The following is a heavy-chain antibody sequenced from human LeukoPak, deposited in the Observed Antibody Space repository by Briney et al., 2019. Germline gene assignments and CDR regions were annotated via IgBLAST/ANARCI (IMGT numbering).Heavy chain of an antibody. D-gene: IGHD1/OR15-1a*01. Sequence: GGSLRLSCTASGFTFRNYWMSWVRQSPGKGLEWVANIKEDGSEQYSVDSVRGRFTLSRDNAKNSLYLQMNSLRAEDTAVYYCARDLLVRTSDLWGQGTLVAVSS. CDR2: IKEDGSEQ. CDR3: ARDLLVRTSDL. J-gene: IGHJ4*02. CDR1: GFTFRNYW. V-gene: IGHV3-7*04.